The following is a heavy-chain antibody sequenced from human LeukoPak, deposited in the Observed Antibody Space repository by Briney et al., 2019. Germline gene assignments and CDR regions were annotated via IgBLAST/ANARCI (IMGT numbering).Heavy chain of an antibody. Sequence: ASVKVSCKASGYTFTSYAMHWVRQAPGQRLEWMGWINAGNGITKYSQKFQGRVTITRDTSASTAYMELSSLRSEDTAVHYCARARIAAADFYYWGQGTLVTVSS. CDR2: INAGNGIT. CDR3: ARARIAAADFYY. J-gene: IGHJ4*02. CDR1: GYTFTSYA. V-gene: IGHV1-3*01. D-gene: IGHD6-13*01.